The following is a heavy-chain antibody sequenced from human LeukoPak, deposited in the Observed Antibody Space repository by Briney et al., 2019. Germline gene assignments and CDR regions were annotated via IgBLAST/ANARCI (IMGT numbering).Heavy chain of an antibody. Sequence: GGSLRLSCAASGFTVSSNYMSWVRQAPGKGLEWVSGIYSGGSTYYADSVKGRFTISRDNSKNTLCLQMNSLRAEDTAVYYCARDPSYYDSSGYYWGQGTLVTVSS. D-gene: IGHD3-22*01. CDR1: GFTVSSNY. CDR2: IYSGGST. CDR3: ARDPSYYDSSGYY. J-gene: IGHJ4*02. V-gene: IGHV3-66*01.